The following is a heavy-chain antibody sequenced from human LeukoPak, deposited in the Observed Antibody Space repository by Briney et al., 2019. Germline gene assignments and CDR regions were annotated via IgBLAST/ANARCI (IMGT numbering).Heavy chain of an antibody. J-gene: IGHJ3*02. D-gene: IGHD6-19*01. V-gene: IGHV3-15*07. CDR1: GFTFNNDW. CDR3: TTGGNVIVAGTRTFDI. Sequence: GGSQRLSCAASGFTFNNDWMNWVRQAPGKGLEWVGRIKSTVDGGTTDYAAPVKGRFTVSRDDSKNTVYLEMKSLKTEDTAVYYCTTGGNVIVAGTRTFDIWGQGTMVTASS. CDR2: IKSTVDGGTT.